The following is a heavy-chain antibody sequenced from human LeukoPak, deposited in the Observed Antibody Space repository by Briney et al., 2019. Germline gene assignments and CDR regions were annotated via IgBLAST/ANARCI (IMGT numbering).Heavy chain of an antibody. Sequence: GGSLRLSCAASGFTFSSYWMHWVRHAPGKGLVWVSRINSDGSTTTYADSVEGRFTISRDNAKNTLYLQMNSLRAEDTAVYYCARAGYGDLDDAFDIWGQGKMVTVSS. V-gene: IGHV3-74*01. J-gene: IGHJ3*02. CDR1: GFTFSSYW. CDR3: ARAGYGDLDDAFDI. D-gene: IGHD4-17*01. CDR2: INSDGSTT.